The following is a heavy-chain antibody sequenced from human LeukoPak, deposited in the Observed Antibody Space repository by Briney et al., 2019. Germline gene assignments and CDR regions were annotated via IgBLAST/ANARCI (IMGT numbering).Heavy chain of an antibody. V-gene: IGHV3-7*01. CDR3: ARGDFWGNDYYHMDL. CDR2: IKQDGSDQ. Sequence: GGSLRLSCTASGFNSHNHWMSWVRQAPGKGLEWVANIKQDGSDQYYADSVRGRFTISRDNAKNSFFLQMNSLRDEDTAVYYCARGDFWGNDYYHMDLWGKGTTVTVSS. J-gene: IGHJ6*03. CDR1: GFNSHNHW. D-gene: IGHD3/OR15-3a*01.